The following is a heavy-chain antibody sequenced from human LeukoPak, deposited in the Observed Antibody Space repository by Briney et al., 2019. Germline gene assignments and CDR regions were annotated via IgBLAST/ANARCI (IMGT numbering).Heavy chain of an antibody. V-gene: IGHV5-51*01. CDR3: ARQSHYGSGSYYWEDAFDI. CDR2: TYPGDSDT. CDR1: GYSFTNYW. J-gene: IGHJ3*02. D-gene: IGHD3-10*01. Sequence: GVSLKISCKGSGYSFTNYWIGWVRQMPGKGLEWMGFTYPGDSDTRYSPSFQGQVTISADKSISTAYLQWSSLKASDTAMYYCARQSHYGSGSYYWEDAFDIWGQGTMVTVSS.